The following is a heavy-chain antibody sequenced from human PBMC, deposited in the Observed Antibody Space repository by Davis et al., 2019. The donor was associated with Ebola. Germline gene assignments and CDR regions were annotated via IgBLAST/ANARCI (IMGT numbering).Heavy chain of an antibody. CDR1: GFTFSNYS. CDR3: ARDLGVGVTTNDY. D-gene: IGHD4-17*01. Sequence: PGGSLRLSCAASGFTFSNYSMNWVRQAPGKGLEWVSYISSSRITKYYADSVQGRFTIPRDNAKNSLYLQMNSLRDADTAVYYCARDLGVGVTTNDYWGQGTLVTVSS. CDR2: ISSSRITK. V-gene: IGHV3-48*02. J-gene: IGHJ4*02.